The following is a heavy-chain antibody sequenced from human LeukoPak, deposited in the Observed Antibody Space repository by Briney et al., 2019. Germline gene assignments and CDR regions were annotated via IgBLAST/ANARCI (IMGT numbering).Heavy chain of an antibody. CDR3: AKEGYCSGGSCYGEYFQH. Sequence: GGSLRLSCEASGFTFSTYAMSWVRQPPGKGLQWVSGISGSDSGTYYTDSVKGRFTISRDNSKNTVYLQMNSLRAEDTAVYYCAKEGYCSGGSCYGEYFQHWGQGTLVTVSS. CDR1: GFTFSTYA. D-gene: IGHD2-15*01. CDR2: ISGSDSGT. J-gene: IGHJ1*01. V-gene: IGHV3-23*01.